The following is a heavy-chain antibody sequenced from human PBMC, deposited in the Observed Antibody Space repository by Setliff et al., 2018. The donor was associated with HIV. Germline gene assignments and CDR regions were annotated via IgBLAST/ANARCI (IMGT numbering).Heavy chain of an antibody. Sequence: PGGSLRLSCAASGFTFNTYWMHWVRQSPGKGLVWVSHSNSDGSSTTYADSVKGRFTISRDNARTSLYLEMSSLRVEDTAVYFCASMWKVGAWGRGTLVTVSS. CDR1: GFTFNTYW. V-gene: IGHV3-74*03. J-gene: IGHJ5*02. D-gene: IGHD1-26*01. CDR2: SNSDGSST. CDR3: ASMWKVGA.